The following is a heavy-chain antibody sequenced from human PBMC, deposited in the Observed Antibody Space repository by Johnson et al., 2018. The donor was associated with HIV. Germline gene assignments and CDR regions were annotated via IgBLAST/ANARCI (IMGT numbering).Heavy chain of an antibody. V-gene: IGHV3-13*01. D-gene: IGHD3-16*01. CDR3: AKPPSMGADAFDV. J-gene: IGHJ3*01. Sequence: VQLVESGGGLVQPGGSLRLSCAASGFTFSSYDMHWVRQATGKGLEWVSAIGTAGDTYYPGSVKGRFTISRENAKNTLYLQMNSLRAEDSALYYCAKPPSMGADAFDVWGQGTMVTVSS. CDR1: GFTFSSYD. CDR2: IGTAGDT.